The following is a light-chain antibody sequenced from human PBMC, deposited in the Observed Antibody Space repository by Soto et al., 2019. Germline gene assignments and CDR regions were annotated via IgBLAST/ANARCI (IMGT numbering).Light chain of an antibody. CDR2: GAS. CDR1: QSVSSS. V-gene: IGKV3D-15*01. J-gene: IGKJ1*01. Sequence: EIVLTQSPDTLSLSPGERVTLSCGASQSVSSSFVAWFQQKPGQAPRLLIYGASSRATGIPDRFSGGGSGTEFTLTISSLQSEDFAVYYCQQYNNWPQTFGQGTKVDIK. CDR3: QQYNNWPQT.